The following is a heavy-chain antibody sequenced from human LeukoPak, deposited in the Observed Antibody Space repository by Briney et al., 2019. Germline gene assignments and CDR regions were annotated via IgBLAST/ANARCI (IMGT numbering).Heavy chain of an antibody. CDR3: ARVPFLTGYYPIDY. CDR2: ISGSGSAT. Sequence: PGGSLRLSCAASGFTYRNYEMNWVRQAPGKGLEWVAYISGSGSATFYADSVKGRFTISRDNAKNSLYLQMNSLRAEDTAVYYCARVPFLTGYYPIDYWGQGTLVTVSS. J-gene: IGHJ4*02. D-gene: IGHD3-9*01. CDR1: GFTYRNYE. V-gene: IGHV3-48*03.